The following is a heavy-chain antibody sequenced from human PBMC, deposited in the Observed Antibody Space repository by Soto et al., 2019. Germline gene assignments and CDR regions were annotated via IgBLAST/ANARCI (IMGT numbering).Heavy chain of an antibody. CDR2: MNPYNGNA. V-gene: IGHV1-8*01. CDR3: ARRKERSGPHYFDS. Sequence: QVQLVQSGAEVKKPGASVKVSCKASGYSFITYDINWVRQAPGQGLECMGWMNPYNGNAGYAQKCQGRVTMTRNTSISTAYMELSSLRSNDTAVYFCARRKERSGPHYFDSWGQGTLVTVSS. D-gene: IGHD1-1*01. J-gene: IGHJ4*02. CDR1: GYSFITYD.